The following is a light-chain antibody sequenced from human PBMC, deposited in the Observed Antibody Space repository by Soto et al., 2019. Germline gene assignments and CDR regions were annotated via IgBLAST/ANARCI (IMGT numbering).Light chain of an antibody. V-gene: IGLV1-40*01. Sequence: QSVLTQPPSVSGPPGQGVTISCTGTSSNFGAGNVVNWYHQLPGTAPKLLIYGNNNRPSGVPDRFSGSKSGTSASLAITGLQAEDEADYYCQSYDSSLSASVVFGGGTKLTVL. CDR3: QSYDSSLSASVV. CDR1: SSNFGAGNV. CDR2: GNN. J-gene: IGLJ2*01.